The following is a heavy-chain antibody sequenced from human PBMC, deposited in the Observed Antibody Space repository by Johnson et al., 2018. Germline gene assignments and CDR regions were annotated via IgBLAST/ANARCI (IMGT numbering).Heavy chain of an antibody. V-gene: IGHV1-69*12. CDR3: AGSPRPDWTPGSLNAFDI. CDR1: GGTFSSYA. Sequence: QVQLVQSGAEVKKPGSSVKVSCKASGGTFSSYAISWVRQAPGQGLEWMGGIIPIFGTANYAQKFQGRVTITADESTSTAYMELCSLRSEDTAVYYCAGSPRPDWTPGSLNAFDIGGQGTMVTVSS. J-gene: IGHJ3*02. D-gene: IGHD3/OR15-3a*01. CDR2: IIPIFGTA.